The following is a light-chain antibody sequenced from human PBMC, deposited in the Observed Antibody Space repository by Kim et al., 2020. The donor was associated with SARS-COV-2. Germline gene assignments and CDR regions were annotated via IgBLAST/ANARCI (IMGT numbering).Light chain of an antibody. Sequence: SYEMTQPPSVSVSPGQTASITCSGDKVGDKYACWYQQKPGQSLVLVIYQDSKRPSGIPERFSGSNSGNTATLTISGTQAMDEADYYCQAWDSSLRVFGGG. CDR1: KVGDKY. CDR2: QDS. V-gene: IGLV3-1*01. J-gene: IGLJ3*02. CDR3: QAWDSSLRV.